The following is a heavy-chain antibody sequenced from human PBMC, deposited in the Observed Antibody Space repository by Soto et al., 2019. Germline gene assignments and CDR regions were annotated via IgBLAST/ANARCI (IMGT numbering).Heavy chain of an antibody. D-gene: IGHD3-9*01. V-gene: IGHV1-58*02. CDR1: GFTFTSSA. Sequence: SVKVSCKASGFTFTSSAMQWVRQARGQRLEWIGWIVVGSGNTNYAQKFQERVTITRDMSTSTAYMELSSLRSEDTAVYYCAADPTYYDILTGHDAFDIWGQGTMVTVS. CDR3: AADPTYYDILTGHDAFDI. CDR2: IVVGSGNT. J-gene: IGHJ3*02.